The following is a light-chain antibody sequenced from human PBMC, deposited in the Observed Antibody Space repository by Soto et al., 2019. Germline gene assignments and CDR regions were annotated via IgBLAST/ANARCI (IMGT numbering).Light chain of an antibody. J-gene: IGKJ1*01. V-gene: IGKV4-1*01. CDR3: QQYYSTPWT. Sequence: DIVMTQSPDSLAVSLGERATINFKSSQSVLYRSNNHNYLAWYQQKPGQPPRLLIYWASTRESGVPDRFSGSGSGTDFTLTISSLQAEDVAVYYCQQYYSTPWTFGQGTKVDI. CDR2: WAS. CDR1: QSVLYRSNNHNY.